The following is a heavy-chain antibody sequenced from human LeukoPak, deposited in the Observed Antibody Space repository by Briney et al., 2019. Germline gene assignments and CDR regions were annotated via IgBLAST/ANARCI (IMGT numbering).Heavy chain of an antibody. J-gene: IGHJ4*02. V-gene: IGHV1-18*01. CDR1: GYTFTTYG. CDR2: ISTDNGDT. Sequence: GASVKVSCKSSGYTFTTYGITWVRQAPGQGLEWMGWISTDNGDTNYAQKLQGRVTTTTDTSTSTAYMELRSLRSDDTAVYYCAREGLGELTLDYWGQGTLVTVSS. CDR3: AREGLGELTLDY. D-gene: IGHD3-16*01.